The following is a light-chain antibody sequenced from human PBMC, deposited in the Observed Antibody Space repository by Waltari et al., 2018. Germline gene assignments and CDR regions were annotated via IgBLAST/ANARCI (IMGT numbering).Light chain of an antibody. J-gene: IGKJ4*01. CDR3: QQSYRTPPLT. CDR1: QSISGY. CDR2: ATS. V-gene: IGKV1-39*01. Sequence: DIQMTQSPSSLYASVGDNVTSNCRASQSISGYLNWYQQKPGKAPKVLTYATSSLQSGVPSRFSGSVSGTDFTLTITSLQPEDFATYYCQQSYRTPPLTFGGGTKVEIK.